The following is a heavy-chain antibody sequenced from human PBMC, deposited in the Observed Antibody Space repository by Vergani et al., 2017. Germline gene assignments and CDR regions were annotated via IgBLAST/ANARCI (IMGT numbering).Heavy chain of an antibody. D-gene: IGHD6-19*01. CDR3: AKDTGAVAGTNEAFDI. CDR1: GFTLDDYA. Sequence: EVQLVESGGGLVQPGRSLRLSCAASGFTLDDYAMHWVRHAPGKGLEWVSGISWYSGSIGYADSVKGRFTISRDNAKNSLYLQMNSLRAEDTALYYCAKDTGAVAGTNEAFDIWGQGTMVTVSS. CDR2: ISWYSGSI. J-gene: IGHJ3*02. V-gene: IGHV3-9*01.